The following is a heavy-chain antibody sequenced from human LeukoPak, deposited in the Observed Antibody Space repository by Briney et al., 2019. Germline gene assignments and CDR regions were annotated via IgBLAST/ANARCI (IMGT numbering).Heavy chain of an antibody. D-gene: IGHD3-3*01. CDR2: ISGSGGST. CDR3: AKGQRITIFGVVDYFDY. V-gene: IGHV3-23*01. Sequence: QPGGSLRLSCAASGFTFSSYAMSWVRQAPGKGLEWVSAISGSGGSTYYADPVKGRFTISRDNSKNTLYLQMNSLRAEDTAVYYCAKGQRITIFGVVDYFDYWGQGTLVTVSS. CDR1: GFTFSSYA. J-gene: IGHJ4*02.